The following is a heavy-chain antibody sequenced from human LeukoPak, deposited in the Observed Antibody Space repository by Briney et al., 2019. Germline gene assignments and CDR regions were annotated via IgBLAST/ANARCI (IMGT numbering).Heavy chain of an antibody. CDR3: ARDRQLVRSGFDY. V-gene: IGHV4-59*01. Sequence: PSETLSLTCTVSGGSISSYYWSWIRQPPGKGLEWIGYIYYSGSTNYNPSLKSRVTISVDTSKNQFSLKLCSVTAADTAVYYCARDRQLVRSGFDYWGQGTLVTVSS. J-gene: IGHJ4*02. D-gene: IGHD6-13*01. CDR1: GGSISSYY. CDR2: IYYSGST.